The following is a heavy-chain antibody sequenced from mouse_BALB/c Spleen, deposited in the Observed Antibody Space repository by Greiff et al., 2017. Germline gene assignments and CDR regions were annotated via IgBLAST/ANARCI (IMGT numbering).Heavy chain of an antibody. Sequence: EVQLQQSGPELVKPGASVKIPCKASGYTFTDYNMDWVKQSHGKSLEWIGDINPNNGGTIYNQKFKGKATLTVDKSSSTAYMELRSLTSEDTAVYYCARTYYGSSLFDYWGQGTTLTVSS. V-gene: IGHV1-18*01. J-gene: IGHJ2*01. CDR2: INPNNGGT. CDR3: ARTYYGSSLFDY. D-gene: IGHD1-1*01. CDR1: GYTFTDYN.